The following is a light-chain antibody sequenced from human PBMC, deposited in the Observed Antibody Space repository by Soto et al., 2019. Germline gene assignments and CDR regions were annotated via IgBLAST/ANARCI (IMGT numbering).Light chain of an antibody. V-gene: IGLV2-14*03. J-gene: IGLJ1*01. Sequence: QSVLTQPASVFGSPGQSITFSCTGTSSDVGGYNFVSWYQQHPGKAPKLMIYEVSSRPSGVSNRFSGSKSGNTASLTISGLQPEDEADYYCSSYTSMTTLVFGTGTKVTVL. CDR3: SSYTSMTTLV. CDR1: SSDVGGYNF. CDR2: EVS.